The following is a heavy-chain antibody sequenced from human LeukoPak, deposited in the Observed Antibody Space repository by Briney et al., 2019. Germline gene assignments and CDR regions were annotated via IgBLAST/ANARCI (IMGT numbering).Heavy chain of an antibody. CDR1: GGSISSHY. D-gene: IGHD1-26*01. J-gene: IGHJ4*02. CDR2: IHYSGRT. CDR3: ARGALYSGSYFFDY. Sequence: SETLSLTCTVSGGSISSHYWSWIRQPPGKGLEWIGSIHYSGRTNYNPSLKSRVIISVDTSRNQFSLKLSSVTAADTAVYYCARGALYSGSYFFDYWGQGTLVTVSS. V-gene: IGHV4-59*11.